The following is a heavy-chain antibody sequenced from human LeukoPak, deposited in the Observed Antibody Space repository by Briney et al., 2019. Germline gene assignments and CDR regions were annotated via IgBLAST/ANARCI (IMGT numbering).Heavy chain of an antibody. CDR1: GYSFTSYL. V-gene: IGHV5-51*01. CDR3: ARLPWSGSYPDAFDF. D-gene: IGHD3-3*01. Sequence: GESLKISCKASGYSFTSYLIAWVRQMPGKGLEWMGILYPGDSDTRYSPSFQGQVTISGARSINTAYLQWSSLRASDTAIYYCARLPWSGSYPDAFDFWGQGTMVTVSS. CDR2: LYPGDSDT. J-gene: IGHJ3*01.